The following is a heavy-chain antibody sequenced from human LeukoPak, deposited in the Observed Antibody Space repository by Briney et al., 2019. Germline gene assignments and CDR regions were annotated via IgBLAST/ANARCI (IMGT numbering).Heavy chain of an antibody. CDR2: IRYDGSNK. V-gene: IGHV3-30*02. Sequence: GGSLRLSCAASGFTFSSYGMHWVRQAPGKGLEWVAFIRYDGSNKYYADSVKGRFTISRDNSKNTLYLQMNSLRAEDTAVYYCARDGPGGWLPPMVYYYYYMDVWGKGTTVTVSS. D-gene: IGHD5-24*01. J-gene: IGHJ6*03. CDR3: ARDGPGGWLPPMVYYYYYMDV. CDR1: GFTFSSYG.